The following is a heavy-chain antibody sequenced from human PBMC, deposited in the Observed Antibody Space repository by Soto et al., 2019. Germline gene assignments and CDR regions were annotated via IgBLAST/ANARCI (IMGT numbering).Heavy chain of an antibody. CDR2: IIPILGIA. V-gene: IGHV1-69*02. D-gene: IGHD2-2*01. Sequence: ASVKVSCKASGGTFSSYTISWVRQAPGQGLEWMGRIIPILGIANYAQKFQGRVTITADKSTSTAYMELSSLRSEDTAVYYCARGAYCSSTSCYVFGSETIEAFDYWGQGTLVTVSS. CDR3: ARGAYCSSTSCYVFGSETIEAFDY. J-gene: IGHJ4*02. CDR1: GGTFSSYT.